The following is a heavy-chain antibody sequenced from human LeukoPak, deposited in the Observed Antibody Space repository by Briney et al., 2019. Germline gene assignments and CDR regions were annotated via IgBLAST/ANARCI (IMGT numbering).Heavy chain of an antibody. Sequence: TXXXTCAVXXXXXXXXXWSXIXQPPXXGXXXXXEINHSGSTNYNPSLKSRVTISVDTSKNQFSLKLSSVTAADTAVYYCARDLHYYYYYGMDVWGQGTTVTVSS. CDR3: ARDLHYYYYYGMDV. CDR1: XXXXXXXX. CDR2: INHSGST. J-gene: IGHJ6*02. V-gene: IGHV4-34*01.